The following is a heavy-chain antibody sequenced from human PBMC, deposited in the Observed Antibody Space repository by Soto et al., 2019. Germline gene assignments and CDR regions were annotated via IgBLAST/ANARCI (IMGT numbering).Heavy chain of an antibody. V-gene: IGHV3-11*01. CDR1: GFTFSDYY. Sequence: QVQLVESGGGLVKPGGSLRLSCAASGFTFSDYYMSWIRQAPGKGLEWVSYISSSGSTIYYADSVKGRFTISRDNAKNSLYLQMNSRRAEDTAVYYCARDLYSGSYYEYYYYYGMDVWGQGTTVTVSS. D-gene: IGHD1-26*01. CDR3: ARDLYSGSYYEYYYYYGMDV. CDR2: ISSSGSTI. J-gene: IGHJ6*02.